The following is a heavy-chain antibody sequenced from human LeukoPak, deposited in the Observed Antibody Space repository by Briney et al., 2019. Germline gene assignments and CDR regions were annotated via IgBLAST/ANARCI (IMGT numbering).Heavy chain of an antibody. V-gene: IGHV3-21*05. CDR3: AKQLGYCSDGSCYFPY. CDR1: GFTFSSYW. Sequence: GGSLRLSCAASGFTFSSYWMNWARQAPGKGLEWVSYISSSSSYTNYADSVKGRFTISRDNAKNSLYLQMNSLRAEDTAVYYCAKQLGYCSDGSCYFPYWGQGTLVTVPS. J-gene: IGHJ4*02. CDR2: ISSSSSYT. D-gene: IGHD2-15*01.